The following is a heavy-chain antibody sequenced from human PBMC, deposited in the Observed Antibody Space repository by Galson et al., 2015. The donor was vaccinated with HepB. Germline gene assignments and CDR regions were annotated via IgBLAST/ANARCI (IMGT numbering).Heavy chain of an antibody. CDR2: MYYSGNT. CDR1: GGSISNPDYY. J-gene: IGHJ2*01. Sequence: SETLSLTCTVSGGSISNPDYYWGWIRQPPGKGLEWIGSMYYSGNTYYNPSLKSRVTISIDTSKNQFSLKLSSVTAADTDVYFCARHVRGGYGDPHWYFDLWGRGTLVTVSS. D-gene: IGHD4-17*01. V-gene: IGHV4-39*01. CDR3: ARHVRGGYGDPHWYFDL.